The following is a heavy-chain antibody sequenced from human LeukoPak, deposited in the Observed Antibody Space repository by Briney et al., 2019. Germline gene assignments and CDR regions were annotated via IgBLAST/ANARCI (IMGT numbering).Heavy chain of an antibody. J-gene: IGHJ4*02. CDR3: ARGSGYDGFDY. CDR2: IYYSGST. D-gene: IGHD5-12*01. CDR1: GGSISSYY. Sequence: PETLSLTCTVSGGSISSYYWSWIRQPPGKGLEWIGYIYYSGSTNYNPSLKSRVTISVDTSKNQFSLKLSSVAAADTAVYYCARGSGYDGFDYWGQGTLVTVSS. V-gene: IGHV4-59*01.